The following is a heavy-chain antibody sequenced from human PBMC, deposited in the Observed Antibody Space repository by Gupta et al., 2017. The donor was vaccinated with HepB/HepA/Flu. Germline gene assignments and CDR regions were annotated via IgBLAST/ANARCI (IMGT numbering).Heavy chain of an antibody. D-gene: IGHD1-7*01. Sequence: VQLVESGGGLVQPGGSLRLSCAASGFPFTNYWMSWVRQAPGKGLAWVANIKQDGTEQYSLDSVRGRFTVSRDNAKNSVYLHVNSLRVEDTAVYYCARLELANYFYGMDVWGQGTTVTVSS. CDR3: ARLELANYFYGMDV. CDR1: GFPFTNYW. CDR2: IKQDGTEQ. V-gene: IGHV3-7*01. J-gene: IGHJ6*02.